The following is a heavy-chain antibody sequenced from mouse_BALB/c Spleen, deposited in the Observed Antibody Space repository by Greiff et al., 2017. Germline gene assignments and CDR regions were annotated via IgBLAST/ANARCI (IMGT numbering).Heavy chain of an antibody. CDR1: GFTFSSYA. D-gene: IGHD2-1*01. V-gene: IGHV5-9-4*01. J-gene: IGHJ4*01. CDR2: ISSGGSYT. Sequence: EVKLMESGGDLVKPGGSLKLSCAASGFTFSSYAMSWVRQSPEKRLEWVAEISSGGSYTYYPDTVTGRFTISRDNAKNTLYLEMSSLRSEDTAMYYCARGGNYVNAMDYWGQGTSVTVSS. CDR3: ARGGNYVNAMDY.